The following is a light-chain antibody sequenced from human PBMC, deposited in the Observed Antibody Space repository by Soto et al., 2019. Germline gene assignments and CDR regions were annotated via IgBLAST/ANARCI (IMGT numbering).Light chain of an antibody. Sequence: DIVMTQSPLSLPVTPGEASSISCRSSQSLLHKNGNNYFNWYLQKPGQSPQVLIYMGSKRASGVPDRFSGSGSGTEFTLTISSLQPDDFATYYCQQYNSYSFGQGTKVDIK. J-gene: IGKJ1*01. CDR2: MGS. CDR3: QQYNSYS. V-gene: IGKV2-28*01. CDR1: QSLLHKNGNNY.